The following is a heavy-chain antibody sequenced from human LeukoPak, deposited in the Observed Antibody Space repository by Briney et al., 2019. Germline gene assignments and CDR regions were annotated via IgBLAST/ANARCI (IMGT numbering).Heavy chain of an antibody. CDR2: VNYRGDG. CDR1: NASFGPYY. Sequence: SETLSLTCDVYNASFGPYYWSWLRQSPGKGLEYIGEVNYRGDGNYNPSLNSRASISIDTSKKQFSLKLSSVTAADTAVYYCARDRVSGSYPLWDYWGQGTLVTVSS. J-gene: IGHJ4*02. D-gene: IGHD1-26*01. CDR3: ARDRVSGSYPLWDY. V-gene: IGHV4-34*01.